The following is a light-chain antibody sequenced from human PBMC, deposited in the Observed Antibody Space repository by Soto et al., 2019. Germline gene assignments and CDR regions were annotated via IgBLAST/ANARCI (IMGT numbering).Light chain of an antibody. V-gene: IGKV3-20*01. CDR3: QHYGGSFI. CDR1: QSVSSSY. Sequence: EIVLTQSPGTLSLSPGERATLSCRASQSVSSSYLAWYQQKPGQAPRLVIYGASSRASGIPDRFSGSGSGTDFTLSISRLEPEDFAVYYCQHYGGSFIFGPGTKVDIK. J-gene: IGKJ3*01. CDR2: GAS.